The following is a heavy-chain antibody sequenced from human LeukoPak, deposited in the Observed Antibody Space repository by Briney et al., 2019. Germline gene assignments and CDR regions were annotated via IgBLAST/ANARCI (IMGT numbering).Heavy chain of an antibody. D-gene: IGHD1-1*01. CDR1: GDSFSSNSAA. Sequence: SQTLSLTCVISGDSFSSNSAAWNWIRRSPSRCLEWLGRTYYRSEWFHDYAVSVKSRMIINPDTSKNQFSLQLNSVTPEDTAIYYCVGGGTSVAGMDVWGQGTTVTVSS. CDR2: TYYRSEWFH. CDR3: VGGGTSVAGMDV. J-gene: IGHJ6*02. V-gene: IGHV6-1*01.